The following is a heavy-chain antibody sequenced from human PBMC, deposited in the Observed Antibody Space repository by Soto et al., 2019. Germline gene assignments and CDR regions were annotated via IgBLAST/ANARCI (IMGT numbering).Heavy chain of an antibody. CDR2: IWYDGSNK. V-gene: IGHV3-33*01. D-gene: IGHD2-2*01. J-gene: IGHJ3*02. CDR1: GFTFSTYG. Sequence: PGGSLRLSCAASGFTFSTYGMHWVRQAPGKGLEWVAIIWYDGSNKYYGDSVKGRFTISRDNSKNTLYLQMNSLRDEDTAVYYCARGSRTSSPSAFDTWGQGTMVTVSS. CDR3: ARGSRTSSPSAFDT.